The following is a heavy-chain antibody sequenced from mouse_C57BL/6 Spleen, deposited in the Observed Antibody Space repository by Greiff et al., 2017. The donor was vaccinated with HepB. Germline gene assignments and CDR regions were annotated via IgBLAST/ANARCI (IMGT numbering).Heavy chain of an antibody. CDR2: IHPNSGST. Sequence: QVQLQQSGAELVKPGASVKLSCKASGYTFTSYWMHWVKQRPGQGLEWIGMIHPNSGSTNYNEKFKSKATLTVDKSSSTAYMQLSSLTSEDSAVYYCARESTTVVATAPGFAYWGQGTLVTVSA. CDR3: ARESTTVVATAPGFAY. J-gene: IGHJ3*01. CDR1: GYTFTSYW. D-gene: IGHD1-1*01. V-gene: IGHV1-64*01.